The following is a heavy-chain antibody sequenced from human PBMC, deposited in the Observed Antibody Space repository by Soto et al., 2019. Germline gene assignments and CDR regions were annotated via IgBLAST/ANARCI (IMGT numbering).Heavy chain of an antibody. D-gene: IGHD5-12*01. CDR2: LHHGGST. CDR1: RYSGNNNNW. V-gene: IGHV4-4*02. CDR3: TKNSAYALDY. Sequence: PSQTLSLTCDVSRYSGNNNNWWSWVRQPPGGGLEWIGELHHGGSTNYNPSLESRVTFSVDISKNQFFLKLSSVTAADTAVYYCTKNSAYALDYWGQGTLVTVSS. J-gene: IGHJ4*02.